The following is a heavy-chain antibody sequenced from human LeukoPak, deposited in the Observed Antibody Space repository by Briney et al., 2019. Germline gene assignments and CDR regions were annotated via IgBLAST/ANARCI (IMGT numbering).Heavy chain of an antibody. Sequence: GGSLRLSCAASGFTFSSYSMNWVRQAPGKGLEWVSSISSSSSYICYADSVKGRFTISRDNAKDSLYLQMNSLRAEDTAVYYCARDSSVVATIPNWFDPWGQGTLVTVSS. CDR2: ISSSSSYI. J-gene: IGHJ5*02. CDR3: ARDSSVVATIPNWFDP. D-gene: IGHD5-12*01. V-gene: IGHV3-21*01. CDR1: GFTFSSYS.